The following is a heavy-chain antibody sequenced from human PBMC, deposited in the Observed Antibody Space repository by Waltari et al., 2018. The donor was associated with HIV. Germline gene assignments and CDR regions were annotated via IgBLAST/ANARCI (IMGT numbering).Heavy chain of an antibody. J-gene: IGHJ4*02. CDR2: ISGSGVTT. D-gene: IGHD2-8*02. CDR1: GSTFPNYG. V-gene: IGHV3-23*01. CDR3: AQGTGFSTNPFDY. Sequence: DVKILESGGGLVQPGGSLTLSCAVSGSTFPNYGMYWVRQAPENGLEWVSGISGSGVTTYYADSVKGRFTISRDNSKNTVNLQMDNLRANDTAVYYCAQGTGFSTNPFDYWGQGTLVTVSS.